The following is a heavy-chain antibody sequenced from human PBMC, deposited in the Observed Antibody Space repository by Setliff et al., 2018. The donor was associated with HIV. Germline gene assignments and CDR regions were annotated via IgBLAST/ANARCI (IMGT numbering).Heavy chain of an antibody. V-gene: IGHV3-21*01. J-gene: IGHJ6*02. CDR3: ARDFNYYYYYGMDA. CDR1: GFTFSSYS. CDR2: ISSSSSYI. Sequence: GGSLRLSCAASGFTFSSYSMNWVRQAPGKGLEWVSSISSSSSYIYYADSVKGRFTISRDNAKNSLYLQMNSLRAEDTAVYYCARDFNYYYYYGMDAWGQGTTVTVSS.